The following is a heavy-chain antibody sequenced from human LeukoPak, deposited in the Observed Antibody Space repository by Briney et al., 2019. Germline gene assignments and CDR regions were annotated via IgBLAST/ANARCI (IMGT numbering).Heavy chain of an antibody. CDR3: ARDQVEMATKVFDY. J-gene: IGHJ4*02. V-gene: IGHV4-39*07. CDR2: IYYSGST. CDR1: GGSISSSSYY. Sequence: SETLSLTCTVSGGSISSSSYYWGWIRQPQGKGLEWIGSIYYSGSTYYNPSLKSRVTISVDTSKNQFSLKLSSVTAADTAVYYCARDQVEMATKVFDYWGQGTLVTVSS. D-gene: IGHD5-24*01.